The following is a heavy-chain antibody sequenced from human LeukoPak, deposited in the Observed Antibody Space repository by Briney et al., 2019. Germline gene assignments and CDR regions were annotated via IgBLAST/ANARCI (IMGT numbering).Heavy chain of an antibody. V-gene: IGHV1-18*04. CDR3: AGYCSSTSCYAGQVPARFDP. CDR2: ISAYNGNT. Sequence: ASVKVSCKASGYTFTSYGISWVRQAPGQGLEWMGWISAYNGNTNYAQKLQGRVTITADESTSTAYMELSSLRSEDTAVYYCAGYCSSTSCYAGQVPARFDPWGQGTLVTVSS. J-gene: IGHJ5*02. D-gene: IGHD2-2*01. CDR1: GYTFTSYG.